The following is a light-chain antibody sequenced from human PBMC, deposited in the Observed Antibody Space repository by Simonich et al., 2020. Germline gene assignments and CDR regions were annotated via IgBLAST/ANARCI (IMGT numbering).Light chain of an antibody. CDR3: SSYTSSSNVV. V-gene: IGLV2-14*01. Sequence: QSALTQPASVSGSPGQSITISCTGPSSDVGGYNYVSWYHQHPGKAPKLMIYDVRQRPAGVSNRFSGSKSGNTASLTISGLQAEDEADYYCSSYTSSSNVVFGGGTKLTVL. J-gene: IGLJ2*01. CDR2: DVR. CDR1: SSDVGGYNY.